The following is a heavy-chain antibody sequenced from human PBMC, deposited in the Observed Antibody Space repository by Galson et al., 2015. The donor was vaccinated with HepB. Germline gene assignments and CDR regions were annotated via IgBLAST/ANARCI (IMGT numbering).Heavy chain of an antibody. Sequence: QSGAEVKKPGESLEISCKASGYSFTSYWIGWVRQMPGRGLEWMGIIYPGDSDTRYSPSFQGQVTISVDKVINTAYLQWRSLKASDTALYYCARPGQMASITGLNYWGQGTPVTVSS. CDR1: GYSFTSYW. CDR3: ARPGQMASITGLNY. J-gene: IGHJ4*02. CDR2: IYPGDSDT. D-gene: IGHD5-24*01. V-gene: IGHV5-51*01.